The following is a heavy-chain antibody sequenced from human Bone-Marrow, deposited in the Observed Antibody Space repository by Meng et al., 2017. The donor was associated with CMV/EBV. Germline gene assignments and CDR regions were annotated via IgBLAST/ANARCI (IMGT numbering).Heavy chain of an antibody. D-gene: IGHD2-2*01. J-gene: IGHJ4*02. CDR1: GGTFSSYA. CDR3: ARVGYCSSTSCPKDY. Sequence: SVKVSCKASGGTFSSYAISWVRQAPGQGLEWMGGIIPILGIANYAQKFQGRVTITADKSTSTAYMELSSLRSEDTAVYYCARVGYCSSTSCPKDYWGQGTLVTVSS. CDR2: IIPILGIA. V-gene: IGHV1-69*10.